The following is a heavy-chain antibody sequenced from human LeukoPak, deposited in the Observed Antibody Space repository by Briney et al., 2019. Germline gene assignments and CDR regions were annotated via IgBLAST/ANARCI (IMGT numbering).Heavy chain of an antibody. Sequence: PSETLSLTCTVSGGSISSGGYYWSWIRQHPGKGLEWIGYIYYSGSTYYNPSLKSRVTISVDTSKNQFSLKLSSVTAADTAVYYCARLVDSSELSHCLDPWGQGTLVTVSS. CDR1: GGSISSGGYY. CDR3: ARLVDSSELSHCLDP. D-gene: IGHD3-22*01. CDR2: IYYSGST. J-gene: IGHJ5*02. V-gene: IGHV4-31*03.